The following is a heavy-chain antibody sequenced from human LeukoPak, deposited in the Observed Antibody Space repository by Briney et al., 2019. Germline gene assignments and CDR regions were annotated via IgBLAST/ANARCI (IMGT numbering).Heavy chain of an antibody. V-gene: IGHV4-31*03. J-gene: IGHJ5*02. CDR1: GGSISSGGYY. D-gene: IGHD2-15*01. CDR3: ARSIVVVVAATLGNWFDP. CDR2: IYYSGST. Sequence: PSQTLSLTCTVPGGSISSGGYYWSWIRQHPGKGLEWIGYIYYSGSTYYNPSLKSRVTISVDTSKNQFSLKLSSVTAADTAVYYCARSIVVVVAATLGNWFDPWGQGTLVTVSS.